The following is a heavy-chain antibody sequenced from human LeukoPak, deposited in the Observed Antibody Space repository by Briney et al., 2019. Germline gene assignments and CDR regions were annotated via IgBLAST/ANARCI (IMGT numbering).Heavy chain of an antibody. CDR3: AKGLAVAGTMVGDY. Sequence: GRSLRLSCAASGFTFSSYGMHWGRQAPGKGLEWVAGISYDGSNKYYADSVKGRFTISRDNSKNTLYLQMNSLRAEDTAVYYCAKGLAVAGTMVGDYWGQGTLVTVSS. CDR1: GFTFSSYG. J-gene: IGHJ4*02. D-gene: IGHD6-19*01. CDR2: ISYDGSNK. V-gene: IGHV3-30*18.